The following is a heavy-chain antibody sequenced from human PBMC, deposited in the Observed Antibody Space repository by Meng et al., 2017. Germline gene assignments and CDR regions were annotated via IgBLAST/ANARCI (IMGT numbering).Heavy chain of an antibody. CDR1: GFTFSDYY. Sequence: LVDSGGGLCKPVGSLGLSCAASGFTFSDYYMSWIRQAPGKGLEWVSYISSSGSTIYYADSVKGRFTISRDNAKNSLYLQMSSLRAEDTAVYYCARDTDYYGSGSYIYWGQGTLVTVSS. CDR3: ARDTDYYGSGSYIY. CDR2: ISSSGSTI. D-gene: IGHD3-10*01. J-gene: IGHJ4*02. V-gene: IGHV3-11*01.